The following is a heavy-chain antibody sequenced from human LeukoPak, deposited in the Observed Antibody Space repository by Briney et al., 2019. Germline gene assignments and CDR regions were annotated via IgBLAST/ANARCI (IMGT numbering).Heavy chain of an antibody. Sequence: GGSLRLSCAASGFTFSSYSMNWVRQAPGKGLEWVSGISWNTNTICYVDSVKGRFTISRDNAKNSLYLQMDRLRPEDTAFYYCAHGSMYQLDYWGQGTLVTVSS. J-gene: IGHJ4*02. CDR3: AHGSMYQLDY. V-gene: IGHV3-9*01. CDR1: GFTFSSYS. CDR2: ISWNTNTI. D-gene: IGHD2-2*01.